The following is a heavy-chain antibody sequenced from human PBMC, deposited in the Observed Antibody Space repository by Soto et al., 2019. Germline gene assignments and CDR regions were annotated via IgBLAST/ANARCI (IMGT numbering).Heavy chain of an antibody. J-gene: IGHJ4*02. V-gene: IGHV4-31*03. CDR3: ARLSNSDFWSGPIDY. Sequence: SETLSLICTVSGGSISSGGYYWSWIRQHPGKGLEWIGYIYYSGSTYYNPSLKSRVTISVDTSKNQFSLKLSSVTAADTAVYYCARLSNSDFWSGPIDYWGQGTLVTVSS. CDR1: GGSISSGGYY. D-gene: IGHD3-3*01. CDR2: IYYSGST.